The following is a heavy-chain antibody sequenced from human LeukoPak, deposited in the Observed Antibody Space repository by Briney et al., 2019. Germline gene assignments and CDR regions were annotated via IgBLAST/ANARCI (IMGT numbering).Heavy chain of an antibody. J-gene: IGHJ4*02. CDR1: GFTFSSYA. V-gene: IGHV3-23*01. CDR2: ISGSGGST. Sequence: GGSLRLSCAASGFTFSSYAMSWVRQAPGKGLEWVSAISGSGGSTYCADSVKGRFTISRDNSKNTLYLQMNSLRAEDTAVYYCAKDLSMDWSFDYWGQGTLVTVSS. D-gene: IGHD3/OR15-3a*01. CDR3: AKDLSMDWSFDY.